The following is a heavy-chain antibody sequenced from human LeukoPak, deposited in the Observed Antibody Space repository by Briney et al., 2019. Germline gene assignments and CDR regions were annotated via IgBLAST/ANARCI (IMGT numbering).Heavy chain of an antibody. D-gene: IGHD6-13*01. V-gene: IGHV3-43*02. CDR2: IGGEGAST. CDR3: VKDLYSSLIELDY. CDR1: GFAFDDYA. J-gene: IGHJ4*02. Sequence: GGSLRLSCAASGFAFDDYAMHWVRQAPGKGLEWVSLIGGEGASTYYADSVKGRFTISRDNSKNSLYLQMSSLRTEDTALYYCVKDLYSSLIELDYWGQGTLVTVSS.